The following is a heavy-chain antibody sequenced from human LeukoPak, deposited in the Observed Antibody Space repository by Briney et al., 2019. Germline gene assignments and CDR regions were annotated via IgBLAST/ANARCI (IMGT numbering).Heavy chain of an antibody. D-gene: IGHD3-22*01. Sequence: GGSLRLSCAASGFTFSSYWMHWVRQAPGKGLVWVSRINSDGSSTSYADSVKGRFTISRDNAKNTLYLQMNSLRAEDTAVYYCAKEGGYYDSSGSVDYWGQGTLVTVSS. V-gene: IGHV3-74*01. J-gene: IGHJ4*02. CDR2: INSDGSST. CDR3: AKEGGYYDSSGSVDY. CDR1: GFTFSSYW.